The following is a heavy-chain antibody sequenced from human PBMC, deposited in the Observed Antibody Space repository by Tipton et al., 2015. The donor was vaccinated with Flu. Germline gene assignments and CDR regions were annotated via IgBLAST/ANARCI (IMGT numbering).Heavy chain of an antibody. Sequence: TLSLTCNVSGVSISSYYWSRIRQPPGKGLEWIGYSYYSGSTNYNPSLKSRVTISVDTSKNQFSLKLSSVTAADTAVYYCARGRVRGGLWGQGTLVTVSS. CDR2: SYYSGST. CDR3: ARGRVRGGL. V-gene: IGHV4-59*12. D-gene: IGHD3-16*01. J-gene: IGHJ4*02. CDR1: GVSISSYY.